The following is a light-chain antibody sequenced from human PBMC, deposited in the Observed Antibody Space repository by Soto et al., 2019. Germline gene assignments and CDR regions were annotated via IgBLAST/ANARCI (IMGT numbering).Light chain of an antibody. CDR3: SSYGGNSNYV. J-gene: IGLJ1*01. V-gene: IGLV2-14*01. Sequence: QSVLTQPTSVSGSPGQSITISCTGTSSDVGNYKYVSWYQQHPGKAPKLMIYEVSNRPSGVSNRFSGSKSGNTASLTVSGLQAEGEADYYCSSYGGNSNYVFGTGTKVTVL. CDR2: EVS. CDR1: SSDVGNYKY.